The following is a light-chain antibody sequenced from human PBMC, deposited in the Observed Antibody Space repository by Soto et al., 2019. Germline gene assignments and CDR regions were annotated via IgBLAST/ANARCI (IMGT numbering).Light chain of an antibody. CDR1: QSISSW. CDR3: QQYNSYSGVT. CDR2: DAS. V-gene: IGKV1-5*01. Sequence: DIQMKKYPSTLSASVGDRVTITCRASQSISSWLAWYQQKPGKAPKLLIYDASSLESGVPSRFSGSGSGTEFTLTISSLQPDDFATYYCQQYNSYSGVTFGPGTKVDIK. J-gene: IGKJ3*01.